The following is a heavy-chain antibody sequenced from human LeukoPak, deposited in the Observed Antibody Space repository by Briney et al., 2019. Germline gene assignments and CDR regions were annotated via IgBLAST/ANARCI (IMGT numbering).Heavy chain of an antibody. CDR3: AKVLSGSQDY. J-gene: IGHJ4*02. CDR2: ITGGAENT. Sequence: QSGGSLRLSCAASGFTFSGHAMSWVRQAPGKGLKWLSTITGGAENTYHADSVKGRFTISRDNSKNTVYLQMNSLRAEDTAVYYCAKVLSGSQDYWGQGTLVTVFS. D-gene: IGHD1-26*01. V-gene: IGHV3-23*01. CDR1: GFTFSGHA.